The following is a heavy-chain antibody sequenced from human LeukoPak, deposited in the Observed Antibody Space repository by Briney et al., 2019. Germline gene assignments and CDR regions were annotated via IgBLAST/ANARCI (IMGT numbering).Heavy chain of an antibody. CDR1: GGSISSSSYY. V-gene: IGHV4-39*01. CDR3: ARLGYDSSGGFDY. CDR2: IYYSGST. J-gene: IGHJ4*02. D-gene: IGHD3-22*01. Sequence: SETLSHTCTVSGGSISSSSYYWGWIRQPPGKGLEWIGSIYYSGSTYYNPSLKSRVTISVDTSKNQFSLKLSSVTAADTAVYYCARLGYDSSGGFDYWGQGTLVTVSS.